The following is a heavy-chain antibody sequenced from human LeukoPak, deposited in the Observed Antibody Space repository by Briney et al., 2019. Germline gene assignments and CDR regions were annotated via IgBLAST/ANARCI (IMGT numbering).Heavy chain of an antibody. CDR1: GFTFRSYW. V-gene: IGHV3-74*01. J-gene: IGHJ4*02. CDR2: INGDGSSI. CDR3: AGEPTYYYDSSGYYYVGY. Sequence: GGSLRLSCAGSGFTFRSYWMHWVRQDPGKGLVWVARINGDGSSISYADSVKGRFTISRDNAKNTLYLQMNSLGAEETGVYYCAGEPTYYYDSSGYYYVGYWGQGTLVTVSS. D-gene: IGHD3-22*01.